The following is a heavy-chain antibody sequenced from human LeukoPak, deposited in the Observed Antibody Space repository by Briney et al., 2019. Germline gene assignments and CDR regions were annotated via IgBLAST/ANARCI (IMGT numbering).Heavy chain of an antibody. D-gene: IGHD3-16*02. V-gene: IGHV3-30*02. J-gene: IGHJ4*02. CDR3: AKDLGRYYDYVWGSYRPNMD. CDR1: GFTFRNYG. Sequence: GGSLRLSCAASGFTFRNYGMNWVRQAPGKGLEWVTIIWYDGSNKYYADSVKGRFTISRDNAKNSLYLQMNSLRAEDTALYYCAKDLGRYYDYVWGSYRPNMDWGQGTLVTVSS. CDR2: IWYDGSNK.